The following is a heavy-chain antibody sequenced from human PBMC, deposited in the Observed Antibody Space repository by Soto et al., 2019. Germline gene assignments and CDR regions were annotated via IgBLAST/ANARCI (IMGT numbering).Heavy chain of an antibody. V-gene: IGHV3-74*01. Sequence: EVQLVESGGGLVQPGGSLRLSCAASGFTFNNYWMHWVRQAPGKGLVCVSRINIDGSSTSYADSVKGRFTISRDNAKNTLFLQMDSLRAEDTAVYYCARVRRTTIFGVVSEDVFDIWGQGTTVTVSS. D-gene: IGHD3-3*01. CDR3: ARVRRTTIFGVVSEDVFDI. J-gene: IGHJ3*02. CDR1: GFTFNNYW. CDR2: INIDGSST.